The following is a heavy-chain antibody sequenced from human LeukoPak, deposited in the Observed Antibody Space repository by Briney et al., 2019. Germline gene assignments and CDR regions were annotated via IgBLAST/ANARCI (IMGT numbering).Heavy chain of an antibody. CDR3: ARCMVRGVMDYYGMDV. CDR1: GFAFSSYV. Sequence: GGSLRLSCAASGFAFSSYVMSWVRQAPGKGLEWVSAISGSGGSTFYADSVKGRFTISRDNSKNTLYLQMNSLRAEDTAVYYCARCMVRGVMDYYGMDVWGQGTTVTVSS. J-gene: IGHJ6*02. CDR2: ISGSGGST. V-gene: IGHV3-23*01. D-gene: IGHD3-10*01.